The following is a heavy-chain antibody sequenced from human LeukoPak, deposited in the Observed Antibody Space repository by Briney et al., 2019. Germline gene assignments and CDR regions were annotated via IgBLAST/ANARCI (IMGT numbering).Heavy chain of an antibody. D-gene: IGHD3-3*01. V-gene: IGHV3-23*01. J-gene: IGHJ5*02. CDR1: GFTFRSYA. Sequence: GGSLRLSCAASGFTFRSYARSWVRQAPGQGLEWVAAISGSGGSTYYANSVKGRFTISRDNSKNTLYLQMNSLRAEDTAVYYCAKEAAISDYDFWSGYYTKDYNWFDPWGQRTLVTVSS. CDR3: AKEAAISDYDFWSGYYTKDYNWFDP. CDR2: ISGSGGST.